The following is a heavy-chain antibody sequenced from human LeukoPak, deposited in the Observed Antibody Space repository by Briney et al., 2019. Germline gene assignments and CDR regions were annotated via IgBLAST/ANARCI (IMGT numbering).Heavy chain of an antibody. CDR3: VRAQAGYSYGYGPYYYYGMDV. J-gene: IGHJ6*02. CDR2: ISSNGGST. Sequence: PGGSLRLSCSASGFTFSSYAMHWVRKAPGKGLEYVSPISSNGGSTYYADSVKGRFTISRDNSKNTLYLQMSSLRAEDTAVYYCVRAQAGYSYGYGPYYYYGMDVWGQGTTVTVSS. CDR1: GFTFSSYA. V-gene: IGHV3-64D*06. D-gene: IGHD5-18*01.